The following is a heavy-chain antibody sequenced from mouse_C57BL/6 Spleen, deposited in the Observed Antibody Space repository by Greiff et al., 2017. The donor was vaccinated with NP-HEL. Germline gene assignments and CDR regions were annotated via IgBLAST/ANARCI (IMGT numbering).Heavy chain of an antibody. Sequence: QVQLQQPGAELVRPGTSVKLSCKASGYTFTSYWMHWVKQRPGQGLEWIGVIDPSDSYTNYNQKFKGKATLTVDTSSSTAYMQLSSLTSEDSAVYYCARGNYGYDEESGFAYWGQGTLVTVSA. CDR1: GYTFTSYW. D-gene: IGHD2-2*01. J-gene: IGHJ3*01. V-gene: IGHV1-59*01. CDR3: ARGNYGYDEESGFAY. CDR2: IDPSDSYT.